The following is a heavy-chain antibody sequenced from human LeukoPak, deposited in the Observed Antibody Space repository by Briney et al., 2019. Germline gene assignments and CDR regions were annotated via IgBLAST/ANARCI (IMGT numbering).Heavy chain of an antibody. CDR1: GGSFSGYY. CDR2: INHRGST. V-gene: IGHV4-34*01. J-gene: IGHJ6*03. CDR3: ARADRDTYYYYYMDV. Sequence: PSETLSLTCAVYGGSFSGYYWSWIRQPPGKGLEWIGEINHRGSTNYNPSLKSRVTVSVDTSKNQFSLKLSSVTAADTAVYYCARADRDTYYYYYMDVWGKGTTVTVSS. D-gene: IGHD5-18*01.